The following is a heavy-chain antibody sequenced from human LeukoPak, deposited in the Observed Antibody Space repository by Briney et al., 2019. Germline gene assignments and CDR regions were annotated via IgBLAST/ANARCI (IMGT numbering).Heavy chain of an antibody. J-gene: IGHJ4*02. V-gene: IGHV3-7*03. CDR1: GFTFSSYW. Sequence: GGSLRLSCAASGFTFSSYWMSWVRQAPGKGLEWVANIKQDGSEKYYVDSVKGRFTISRDNAKNSLYLQMNSLRAEDTAVYYCARVPKYSGYDPRPFDYWGQGTLVTVSS. CDR2: IKQDGSEK. CDR3: ARVPKYSGYDPRPFDY. D-gene: IGHD5-12*01.